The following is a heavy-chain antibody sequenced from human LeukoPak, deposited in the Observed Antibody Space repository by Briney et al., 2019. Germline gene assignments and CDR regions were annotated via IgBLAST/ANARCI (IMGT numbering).Heavy chain of an antibody. CDR1: GGSISSYY. CDR2: IYYSGST. CDR3: ARQAGIAVAGMNWFDP. V-gene: IGHV4-59*08. D-gene: IGHD6-19*01. J-gene: IGHJ5*02. Sequence: SETLSLTCTVSGGSISSYYWSWIRQPPGKGLEWIGYIYYSGSTNYNPSLKSRVTISVDTSKNQFSLKLSSVTAADTAVYYCARQAGIAVAGMNWFDPWGRGTLVTVSS.